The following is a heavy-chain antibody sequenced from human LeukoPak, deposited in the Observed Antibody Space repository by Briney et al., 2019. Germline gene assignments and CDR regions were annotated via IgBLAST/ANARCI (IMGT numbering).Heavy chain of an antibody. V-gene: IGHV3-21*01. CDR2: ISSSSSYI. Sequence: GGSLRLSCAASGFTFSSYSMNWVRQAPGKGLEWVSSISSSSSYIYYADSVKGRFTISRDNAKNSLYLQMNSLRAEDTAVYYCARDDGTLPYYYMDVWGKGTTVTVSS. CDR3: ARDDGTLPYYYMDV. J-gene: IGHJ6*03. CDR1: GFTFSSYS.